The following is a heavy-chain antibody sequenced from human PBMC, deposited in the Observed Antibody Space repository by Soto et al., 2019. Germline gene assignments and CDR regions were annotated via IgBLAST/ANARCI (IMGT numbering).Heavy chain of an antibody. CDR1: GFTFSSFA. J-gene: IGHJ6*02. Sequence: PGGSLRLSCAASGFTFSSFAMSWVRQAPGKGLEWVSAISGSDNRTYYADSVKGRFTISRDNSKNTLYLQMSSLRADDTAVYYCAPMGVWGQGTTVTVSS. CDR3: APMGV. CDR2: ISGSDNRT. V-gene: IGHV3-23*01.